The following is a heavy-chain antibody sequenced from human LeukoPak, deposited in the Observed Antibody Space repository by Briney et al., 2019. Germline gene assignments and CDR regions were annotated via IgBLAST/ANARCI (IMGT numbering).Heavy chain of an antibody. J-gene: IGHJ4*02. CDR2: INWNGGST. CDR3: ARDYGYYYGSGSQV. D-gene: IGHD3-10*01. V-gene: IGHV3-20*04. Sequence: PGGSLRLSCAASGFTFDDYGMSWVRQAPGKGLEWVSGINWNGGSTGYADSVKGRFTISRDNAKNSLYLQMNSLRAEDTALYYCARDYGYYYGSGSQVWGQGTLVTASS. CDR1: GFTFDDYG.